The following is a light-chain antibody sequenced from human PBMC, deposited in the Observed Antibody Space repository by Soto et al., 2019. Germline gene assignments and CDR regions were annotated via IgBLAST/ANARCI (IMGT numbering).Light chain of an antibody. CDR3: GSKRTTASLV. V-gene: IGLV2-14*01. CDR1: NSDVGAYNY. CDR2: EAS. Sequence: HSVLTQPASVSGSPGQTITISCTGTNSDVGAYNYVSWYQQHPGKAPKLMIYEASNRPSGVYDRFSGSKSGNTAYLTISGLQAADEADYYCGSKRTTASLVFGTGTKVTV. J-gene: IGLJ1*01.